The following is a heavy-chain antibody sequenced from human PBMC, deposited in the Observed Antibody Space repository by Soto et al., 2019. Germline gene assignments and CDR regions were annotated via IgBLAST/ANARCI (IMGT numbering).Heavy chain of an antibody. CDR2: ISSSSSYI. CDR3: LRDRTYYYDTLPVSFDI. D-gene: IGHD3-22*01. J-gene: IGHJ3*02. CDR1: GVTLNSYS. Sequence: GSMRLSSAASGVTLNSYSMNGVRKEKKKCLDWFSSISSSSSYIYYADSVKGRFTISRDNAKISLYLQMNSLRAEDTAVYYFLRDRTYYYDTLPVSFDIWGQGTMVTVSS. V-gene: IGHV3-21*01.